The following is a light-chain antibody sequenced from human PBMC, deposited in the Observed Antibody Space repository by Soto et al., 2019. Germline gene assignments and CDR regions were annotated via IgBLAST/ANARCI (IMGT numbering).Light chain of an antibody. CDR1: RTISSY. J-gene: IGKJ2*01. CDR2: AAS. Sequence: DIQMTQSPSSLSASVGDRVTITCRASRTISSYLNWYQQSPGKAPKLLIYAASSLQSGVPSRFSGSGSGTDFTLTISSLQPEDFATYYCQQSSNIPYTFGQGTKLEIK. CDR3: QQSSNIPYT. V-gene: IGKV1-39*01.